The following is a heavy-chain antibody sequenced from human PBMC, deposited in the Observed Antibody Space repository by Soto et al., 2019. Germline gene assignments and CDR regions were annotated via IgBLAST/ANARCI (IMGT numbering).Heavy chain of an antibody. V-gene: IGHV1-46*01. D-gene: IGHD2-21*01. CDR2: INPNGGST. J-gene: IGHJ4*02. Sequence: QVQLVQSGAEVKKPGASVKVSCKASGYTFIHYYIHWVRQAPGQGLEWMAIINPNGGSTNYAQKFQGRVTVTSDTSTSTVSMELNSLGSDDTGVYFCARSLLQGDFWGQGIRVTVSS. CDR3: ARSLLQGDF. CDR1: GYTFIHYY.